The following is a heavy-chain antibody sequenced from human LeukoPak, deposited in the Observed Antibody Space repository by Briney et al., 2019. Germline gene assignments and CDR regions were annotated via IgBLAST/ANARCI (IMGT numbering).Heavy chain of an antibody. CDR2: FSYDGRNK. CDR3: ARVAGGNPPYYFDY. D-gene: IGHD4-23*01. V-gene: IGHV3-30*03. CDR1: GFIFGRCG. Sequence: GGSLRLSCAASGFIFGRCGMHWVRQTPDKGLEWVAVFSYDGRNKYYSDSVKGRFTISRDNSKNTLYLQMNSLRAEDTAVYYCARVAGGNPPYYFDYWGQGTLVTVSS. J-gene: IGHJ4*02.